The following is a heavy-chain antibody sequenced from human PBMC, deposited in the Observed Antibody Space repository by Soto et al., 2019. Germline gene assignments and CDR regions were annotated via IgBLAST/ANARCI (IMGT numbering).Heavy chain of an antibody. CDR3: ARGGITAVRNYFFDH. D-gene: IGHD1-20*01. CDR1: GDSISSSEW. Sequence: QVQLQESGPGLVKPSGTLSLNCKVSGDSISSSEWWSWVRQPPGKGLEWIAEIHHSGPTNYNPSLQSRVTITVDKSKNQIPLMLSTVTAADTAVYYCARGGITAVRNYFFDHWGQGTLVTVSS. CDR2: IHHSGPT. V-gene: IGHV4-4*02. J-gene: IGHJ4*02.